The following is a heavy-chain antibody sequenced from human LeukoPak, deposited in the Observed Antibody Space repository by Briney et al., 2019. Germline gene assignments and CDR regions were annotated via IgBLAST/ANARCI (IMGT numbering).Heavy chain of an antibody. D-gene: IGHD1-26*01. CDR2: IGTHSTST. J-gene: IGHJ4*02. Sequence: PGGSLRLSCAASGFTFSSYVMTWVRQAPGGGLEWVSAIGTHSTSTDYPDSVKGRFTISRDDSKNTVFLQMTSLRVEDTALYYCTRRVGGTPDYWGLGTLVTVSS. V-gene: IGHV3-23*01. CDR1: GFTFSSYV. CDR3: TRRVGGTPDY.